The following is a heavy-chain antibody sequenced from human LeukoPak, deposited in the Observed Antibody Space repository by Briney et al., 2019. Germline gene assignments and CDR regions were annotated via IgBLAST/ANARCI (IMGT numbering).Heavy chain of an antibody. D-gene: IGHD4-23*01. J-gene: IGHJ5*02. V-gene: IGHV1-18*01. Sequence: GASVKVSCKASGYTFTSYGISWVRQAPGQGLEWMGWISAYNGNTNCAQKLQGRVTMTTDTSTSTAYMELRSLRSEDTAVYYCARDNSVEDTAWWFDPWGQGTLVTVSS. CDR3: ARDNSVEDTAWWFDP. CDR2: ISAYNGNT. CDR1: GYTFTSYG.